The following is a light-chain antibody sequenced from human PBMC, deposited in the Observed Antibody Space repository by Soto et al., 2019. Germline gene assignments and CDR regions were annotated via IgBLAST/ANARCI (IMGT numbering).Light chain of an antibody. Sequence: KNSPGTVSVYKRERATLSCRASQTIDTNLAWYQQKPGQAPRLLISDTSTRATGIPARFSGSGSGTEFTLTISSLQSEDFAVHYCNQYSTFLPFPFGQVRLLEVK. V-gene: IGKV3-15*01. J-gene: IGKJ5*01. CDR3: NQYSTFLPFP. CDR1: QTIDTN. CDR2: DTS.